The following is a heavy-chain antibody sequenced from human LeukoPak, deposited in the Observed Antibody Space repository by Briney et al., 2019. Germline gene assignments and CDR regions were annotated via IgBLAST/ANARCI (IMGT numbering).Heavy chain of an antibody. J-gene: IGHJ6*02. V-gene: IGHV3-23*01. D-gene: IGHD6-19*01. CDR1: GFTFSDYY. CDR3: AKDMARGSGAVAGSYYYYYGMDV. Sequence: QSGGSLRLSCAASGFTFSDYYMSWIRQAPGKGLEWVSAISGSGGSTYYADSVKGRFTISRDNSKNTLYLQMNSLRAEDTAVYYCAKDMARGSGAVAGSYYYYYGMDVWGQGTTVTVSS. CDR2: ISGSGGST.